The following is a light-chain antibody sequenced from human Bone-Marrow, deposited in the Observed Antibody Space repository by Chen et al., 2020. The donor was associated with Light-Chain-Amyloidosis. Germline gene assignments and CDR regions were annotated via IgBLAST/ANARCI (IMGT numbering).Light chain of an antibody. CDR2: EDD. CDR1: SGSIATNY. CDR3: QSYQGSSQGV. J-gene: IGLJ3*02. Sequence: NFMLTQPHPVSESPGKTVIISCTRSSGSIATNYVQWYQQRPGSSPTTVIYEDDPRPSGVPDRFSGSIDRSSNSASLTISGLKTEDEADYYCQSYQGSSQGVFGGGTKLTVL. V-gene: IGLV6-57*01.